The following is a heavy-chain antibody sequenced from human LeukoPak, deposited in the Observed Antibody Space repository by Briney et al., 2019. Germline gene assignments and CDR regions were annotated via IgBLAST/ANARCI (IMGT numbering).Heavy chain of an antibody. V-gene: IGHV3-49*04. CDR1: GLTFGEYA. Sequence: PGRSLRLSCTAPGLTFGEYAMSWVRQAPGKGLEWVGVIRSKAYGGTTEYAASVKGRFTISRDDSKSIAYLQMNSLKSEDTAVYHCLYYYDSSGYYLPDHWGQGTLATVSS. D-gene: IGHD3-22*01. J-gene: IGHJ4*02. CDR2: IRSKAYGGTT. CDR3: LYYYDSSGYYLPDH.